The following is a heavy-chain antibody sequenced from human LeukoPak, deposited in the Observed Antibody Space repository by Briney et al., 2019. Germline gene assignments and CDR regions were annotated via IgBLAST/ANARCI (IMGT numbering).Heavy chain of an antibody. CDR3: ARDYHGSGSLTTFDY. V-gene: IGHV1-46*01. CDR2: INPSDGST. Sequence: ASVKVSCKASGYTFSSYYMHWVRQAPGQGLEWTAIINPSDGSTRYAQKFQGRVTLTRDTSTSTVYMELSSLTSQDTAVYYCARDYHGSGSLTTFDYWGQGTLVTVSS. CDR1: GYTFSSYY. D-gene: IGHD3-10*01. J-gene: IGHJ4*02.